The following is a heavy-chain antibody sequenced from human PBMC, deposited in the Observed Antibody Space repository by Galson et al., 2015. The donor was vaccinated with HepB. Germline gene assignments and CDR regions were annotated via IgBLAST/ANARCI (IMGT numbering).Heavy chain of an antibody. D-gene: IGHD6-19*01. Sequence: SLRLSCAASGFTFSRYGMHWVRQAPGKGLEWVAVISYDGSNKYYADSVKGRFTISRDNSKNTLYLQMNSLRAEDTAVYYCAKESSGWSSFDYWGQGTLVTVSS. J-gene: IGHJ4*02. CDR3: AKESSGWSSFDY. V-gene: IGHV3-30*18. CDR1: GFTFSRYG. CDR2: ISYDGSNK.